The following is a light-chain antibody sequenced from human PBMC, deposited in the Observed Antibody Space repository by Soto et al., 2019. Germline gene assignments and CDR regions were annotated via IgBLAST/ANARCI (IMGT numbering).Light chain of an antibody. J-gene: IGLJ2*01. Sequence: QSALTQPRSVSGSPGQSVTISCTGTSSDVGSYNYVSWYQQHPGKAPKLMIYDVRERPSGVPDRFSGSKSGNTASLTISGLQAEDEADYYCCSYAGNYLRVFGGGTKLTVL. V-gene: IGLV2-11*01. CDR2: DVR. CDR1: SSDVGSYNY. CDR3: CSYAGNYLRV.